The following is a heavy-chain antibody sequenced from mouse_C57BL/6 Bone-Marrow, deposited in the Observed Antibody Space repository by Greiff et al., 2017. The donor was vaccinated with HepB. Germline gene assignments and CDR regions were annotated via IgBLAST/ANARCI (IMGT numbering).Heavy chain of an antibody. Sequence: EVKLVESGPELVKPGASVKISCKASGYSFTGYYMNWVKQSPEKSLEWIGEINPSTGGTTYNQKFKAKATLTVDKSSSTAYMQLKSLTSEDSAVYYCARPIYDGYYPYAMDYWGQGTSVTVSS. CDR3: ARPIYDGYYPYAMDY. CDR1: GYSFTGYY. D-gene: IGHD2-3*01. CDR2: INPSTGGT. J-gene: IGHJ4*01. V-gene: IGHV1-42*01.